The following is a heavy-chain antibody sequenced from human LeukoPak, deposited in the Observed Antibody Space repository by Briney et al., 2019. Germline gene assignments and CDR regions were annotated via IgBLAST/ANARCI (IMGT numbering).Heavy chain of an antibody. CDR1: GGSFSEYH. V-gene: IGHV4-34*01. Sequence: SETLSLTCAVYGGSFSEYHWTWIRLPPGMGLEWIGEIDHSGSTDYNPSLKSRVTISVDMSQKQFSLKLSSVTAADTAVYYCARGRNYYDSSGYSRLGYYYMDVWGTGTTVTVSS. CDR2: IDHSGST. CDR3: ARGRNYYDSSGYSRLGYYYMDV. J-gene: IGHJ6*03. D-gene: IGHD3-22*01.